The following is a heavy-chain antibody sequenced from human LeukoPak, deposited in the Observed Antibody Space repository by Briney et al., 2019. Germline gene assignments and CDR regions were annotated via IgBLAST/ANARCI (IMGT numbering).Heavy chain of an antibody. V-gene: IGHV3-30*18. CDR2: ISYDGSNK. J-gene: IGHJ4*02. CDR1: GFTFSSYG. D-gene: IGHD3-10*01. CDR3: AKDRVLLWFGESGFDY. Sequence: GGSLRLSCAASGFTFSSYGMHWVRQAPGKGLEWVAVISYDGSNKYYADSVKGRFTISRDNSKNTLYLQMNSLRAEDTAVYYRAKDRVLLWFGESGFDYWGQGTLVTVSS.